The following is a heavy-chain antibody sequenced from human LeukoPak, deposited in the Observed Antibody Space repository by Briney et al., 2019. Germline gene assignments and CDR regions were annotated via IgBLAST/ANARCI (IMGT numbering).Heavy chain of an antibody. CDR2: ISRDGGRT. D-gene: IGHD3-3*01. V-gene: IGHV3-20*04. J-gene: IGHJ4*02. Sequence: GGSLRLSCAASGFTSGFTFDDYGTNWVRQVPGKGLEWVSGISRDGGRTGYADSVQGRFTISRDNSRNSLHLQMNSLRVEDTAFYYCVKDSNYDFWSGYYKGFDNWGQGTLVTVSS. CDR1: GFTFDDYG. CDR3: VKDSNYDFWSGYYKGFDN.